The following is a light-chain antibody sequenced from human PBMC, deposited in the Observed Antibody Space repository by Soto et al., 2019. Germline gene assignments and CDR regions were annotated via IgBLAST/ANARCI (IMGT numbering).Light chain of an antibody. CDR2: GAS. J-gene: IGKJ1*01. CDR1: QTISNNY. CDR3: QRYGSSTT. Sequence: IVLTQSPGTLSLSPGDRATLACRASQTISNNYLAWYQQKPGQAPRLLIYGASSRATDIPDRFSGSGSGTYFTLIISRLEPEDFAVYFCQRYGSSTTFGQGTKVEVK. V-gene: IGKV3-20*01.